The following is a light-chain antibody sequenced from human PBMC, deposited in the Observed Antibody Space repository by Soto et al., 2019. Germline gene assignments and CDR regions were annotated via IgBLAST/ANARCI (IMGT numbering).Light chain of an antibody. CDR1: QSLLHSNGYSY. CDR3: MQTLQTPYT. CDR2: LGS. Sequence: DIVMTQSPLSLPVIPGEPASISCKSSQSLLHSNGYSYLDWYLQKPGQSPQVLMYLGSNRASGVPDGFSGSGSGTDFTLKISRVEAEDVGIYYCMQTLQTPYTFGQGTKVEIK. V-gene: IGKV2-28*01. J-gene: IGKJ2*01.